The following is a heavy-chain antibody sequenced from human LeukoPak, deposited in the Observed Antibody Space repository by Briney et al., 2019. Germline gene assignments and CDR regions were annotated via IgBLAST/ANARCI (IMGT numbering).Heavy chain of an antibody. CDR3: ARDPWETGTMDN. Sequence: ASVKVSCKASGYTFTSYYMHWVRQAPGQGLEWMGIINPSGGSTSYAQKFQGRVTMTRDMSTSTVYMELSSLRSEDTAVYYCARDPWETGTMDNWGQGTLVTVSS. J-gene: IGHJ4*02. D-gene: IGHD1-7*01. V-gene: IGHV1-46*01. CDR1: GYTFTSYY. CDR2: INPSGGST.